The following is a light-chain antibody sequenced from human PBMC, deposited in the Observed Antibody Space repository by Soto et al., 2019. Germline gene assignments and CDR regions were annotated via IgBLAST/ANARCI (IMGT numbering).Light chain of an antibody. CDR3: QQYGSSPPIT. CDR1: QSVSSY. Sequence: DIVLTQSPGTLSLSPGERATLSCRASQSVSSYFAWYQQKPGQAPRLLIYGASSRATGIPDRFSGSGSGTDFTLTISRLEPEDFAVYYCQQYGSSPPITFGQGTRLEIK. CDR2: GAS. V-gene: IGKV3-20*01. J-gene: IGKJ5*01.